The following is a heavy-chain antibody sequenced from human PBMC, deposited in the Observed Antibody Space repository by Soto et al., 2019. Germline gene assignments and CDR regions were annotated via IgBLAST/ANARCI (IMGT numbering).Heavy chain of an antibody. D-gene: IGHD6-13*01. CDR1: GGSISSGGYY. Sequence: QVQLQESGTGLVKPSQTLSLTCTVSGGSISSGGYYWSWIRQHPGKGPEWIGYIYYSGSTYYNPSLKSRVTISGDTSKNQFSLKLRSVTAADTAVYYCARGKTVAAAGPFDYWGQGTLVTVSS. CDR2: IYYSGST. CDR3: ARGKTVAAAGPFDY. V-gene: IGHV4-31*03. J-gene: IGHJ4*02.